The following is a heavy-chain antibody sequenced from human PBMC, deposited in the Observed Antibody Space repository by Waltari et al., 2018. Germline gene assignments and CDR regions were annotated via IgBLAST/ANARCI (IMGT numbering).Heavy chain of an antibody. Sequence: EVQLVESGGGLVQPGRSLRLSCTASGFTFGDYAMSWVRQAPGKGLEWVGFIRSKAYGGTTEYAASVKGRLTISRDDSKSIAYLQMNSLKTEDTAVYYCTRGDYYDSSGSEDYWGQGTLVTVSS. CDR1: GFTFGDYA. CDR3: TRGDYYDSSGSEDY. D-gene: IGHD3-22*01. CDR2: IRSKAYGGTT. J-gene: IGHJ4*02. V-gene: IGHV3-49*04.